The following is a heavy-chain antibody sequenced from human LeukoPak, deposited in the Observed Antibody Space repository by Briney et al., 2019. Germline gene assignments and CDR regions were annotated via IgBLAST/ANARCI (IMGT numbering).Heavy chain of an antibody. J-gene: IGHJ4*02. CDR1: GFTFSDYW. Sequence: GGSLRLSCAASGFTFSDYWMDWARQAPGKGLEWVANIKPDGSEIYYVDAVKGRFTISRDNAKNSLYLQMNSLRAEDTAVYYCARDFSLQLFDYWGQGTLVTVFS. V-gene: IGHV3-7*01. CDR2: IKPDGSEI. CDR3: ARDFSLQLFDY. D-gene: IGHD5-24*01.